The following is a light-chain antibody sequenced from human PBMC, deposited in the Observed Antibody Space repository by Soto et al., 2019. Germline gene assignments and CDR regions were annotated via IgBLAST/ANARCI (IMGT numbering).Light chain of an antibody. J-gene: IGLJ1*01. Sequence: QSVLTQSPSASASLGASVKLTCTLSSGHSSYAIAWHQQQPEKGPRYLMKLISDGSHSKGDGIPDRFSGSSSGAERYLTISSLQSEDEADYYCQTWGTGIQVFGTGTKLTVL. CDR2: LISDGSH. CDR3: QTWGTGIQV. CDR1: SGHSSYA. V-gene: IGLV4-69*01.